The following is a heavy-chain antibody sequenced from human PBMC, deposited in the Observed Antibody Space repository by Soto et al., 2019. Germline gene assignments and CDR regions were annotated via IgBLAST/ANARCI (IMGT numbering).Heavy chain of an antibody. Sequence: GGSLRLSCAASGFTFSTYWMHWVRQSPGKGLVWVSRLDNDGTNTRYADSVKGRFTVSRDNGKNTVYLQMDSLRAEDTAVYYCARDGGTYFDYWGQGTLVTVSS. CDR3: ARDGGTYFDY. J-gene: IGHJ4*02. CDR2: LDNDGTNT. V-gene: IGHV3-74*01. D-gene: IGHD3-16*01. CDR1: GFTFSTYW.